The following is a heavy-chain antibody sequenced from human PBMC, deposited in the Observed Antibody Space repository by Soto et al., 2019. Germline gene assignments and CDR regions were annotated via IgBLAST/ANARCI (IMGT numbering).Heavy chain of an antibody. Sequence: QLPLVESGGGVVQPGKSLRVSCAASQFTFSSFTMHWVRQAPGKGLEWVAVISNDGRNKFYADSVKGRFTISRDNSKNTLVLQMNSLTAEETAVYYCARGGYYTFWNGSIGTYWGQGTLVTVSS. J-gene: IGHJ4*02. CDR3: ARGGYYTFWNGSIGTY. D-gene: IGHD3-3*01. V-gene: IGHV3-30-3*01. CDR2: ISNDGRNK. CDR1: QFTFSSFT.